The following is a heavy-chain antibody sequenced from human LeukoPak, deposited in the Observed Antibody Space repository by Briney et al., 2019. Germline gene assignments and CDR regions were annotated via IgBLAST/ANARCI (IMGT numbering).Heavy chain of an antibody. V-gene: IGHV4-30-4*01. Sequence: PSETLSLTCTVSGGSISSGDYYWSWIRQPPGKGLEWIGYIYYSGSTYYNPSLKSRVTISVDTSKNQFSLKLSSVTAAVTAVYYCAGTNNWSPYSPDYWGQGTLVTVSS. CDR1: GGSISSGDYY. J-gene: IGHJ4*02. CDR3: AGTNNWSPYSPDY. D-gene: IGHD1-20*01. CDR2: IYYSGST.